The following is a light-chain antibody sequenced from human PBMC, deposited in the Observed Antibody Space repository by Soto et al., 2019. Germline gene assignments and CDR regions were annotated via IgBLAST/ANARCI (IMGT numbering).Light chain of an antibody. CDR2: DTS. CDR3: QQYGSSPS. V-gene: IGKV3D-20*01. Sequence: DIVLTQSPATLSLCPGERVTLYCGSSQRVAGGFLAWYQQKPGLAPRLILYDTSFRATGIPDRFSGSGSGTAFTLTISRLDPDDFAVYYCQQYGSSPSFGQGTKVDI. J-gene: IGKJ1*01. CDR1: QRVAGGF.